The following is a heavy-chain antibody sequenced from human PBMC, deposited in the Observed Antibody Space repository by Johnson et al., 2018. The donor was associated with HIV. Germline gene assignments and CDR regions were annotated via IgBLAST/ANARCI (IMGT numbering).Heavy chain of an antibody. Sequence: VQLVESGGGLVQPGRSLRLSCAASGFTFDDYAMHWVRQAPGKGLDWVSGISWNSGSIGSADSVKGRFTISRDNAKNSLYLQMDSLRAEDTAMYYCARAKDAAYPYDAFDVWGHGTMVIVSA. D-gene: IGHD2-15*01. CDR3: ARAKDAAYPYDAFDV. CDR1: GFTFDDYA. J-gene: IGHJ3*01. V-gene: IGHV3-9*01. CDR2: ISWNSGSI.